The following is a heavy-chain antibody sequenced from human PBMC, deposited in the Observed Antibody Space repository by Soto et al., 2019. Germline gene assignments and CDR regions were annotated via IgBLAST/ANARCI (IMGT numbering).Heavy chain of an antibody. J-gene: IGHJ4*02. CDR3: ARVVIVATSYYFDY. CDR2: IRTKANSYTT. V-gene: IGHV3-72*01. Sequence: EVQLVESGGGLVQPGGSLRLSCAASGFTFSYHYMDWVRQPPGKGLEWVGRIRTKANSYTTEYAASVKGRFTIERDDSSNSLYLQMNSLKTEDTAVYYGARVVIVATSYYFDYWGQGTLVTVSS. D-gene: IGHD5-12*01. CDR1: GFTFSYHY.